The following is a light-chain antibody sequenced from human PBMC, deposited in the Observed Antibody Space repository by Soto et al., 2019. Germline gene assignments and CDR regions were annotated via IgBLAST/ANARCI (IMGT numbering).Light chain of an antibody. CDR2: DAS. V-gene: IGKV1-33*01. Sequence: DIQMTQSPSSLSASVGDRVTITCQASQDISNYLNWYQQKPGKAPKLLIYDASNLETEVPSRFSGSGSGTDFTFTISSLQPEYIATYYCQQYDNLITFGQGTRLEIK. J-gene: IGKJ5*01. CDR3: QQYDNLIT. CDR1: QDISNY.